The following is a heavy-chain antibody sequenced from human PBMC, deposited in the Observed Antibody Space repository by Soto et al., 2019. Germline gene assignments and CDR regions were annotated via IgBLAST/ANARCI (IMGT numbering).Heavy chain of an antibody. J-gene: IGHJ6*02. CDR2: ISYDGSNK. CDR1: GFTFSSYG. D-gene: IGHD3-9*01. Sequence: GGSLRLSCAASGFTFSSYGMHWVRQAPGKGLEWVAVISYDGSNKYYADSVKGRFTISRDNSKNTLYLQMNSLRAEDTAVYYCARVAVYYDILTGYYSGPCGMDVWGQGTTVTVSS. CDR3: ARVAVYYDILTGYYSGPCGMDV. V-gene: IGHV3-30*03.